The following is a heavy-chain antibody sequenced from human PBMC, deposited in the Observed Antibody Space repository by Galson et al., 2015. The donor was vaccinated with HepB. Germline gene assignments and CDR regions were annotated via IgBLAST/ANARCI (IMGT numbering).Heavy chain of an antibody. J-gene: IGHJ3*02. CDR3: AKPWGDYGGNSGGAFDI. D-gene: IGHD4-23*01. Sequence: SLRLSCAASGFTFDDYAMHWVRQAPGKGLEWVSGISWNSGSIGYADSVKGRFTISRDNAKNSLYLQMNSLRAEDTALYYCAKPWGDYGGNSGGAFDIWGQGTMVTVSS. CDR2: ISWNSGSI. V-gene: IGHV3-9*01. CDR1: GFTFDDYA.